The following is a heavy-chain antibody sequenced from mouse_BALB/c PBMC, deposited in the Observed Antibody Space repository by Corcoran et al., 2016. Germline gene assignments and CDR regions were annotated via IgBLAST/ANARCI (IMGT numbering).Heavy chain of an antibody. Sequence: EVQLQQSGAELVKPGASVKLSCTASGFNIKDTYMHWVKQRPEQGLEWIGRIDPANGNTKYDPKFQGKATITADTSSNTAYLQLSSLTSEDTAVYYFARGDWYFAVWGAGTTVTVSS. J-gene: IGHJ1*01. CDR3: ARGDWYFAV. CDR2: IDPANGNT. CDR1: GFNIKDTY. V-gene: IGHV14-3*02.